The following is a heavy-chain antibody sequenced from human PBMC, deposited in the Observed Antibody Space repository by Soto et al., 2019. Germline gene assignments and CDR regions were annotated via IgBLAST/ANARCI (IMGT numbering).Heavy chain of an antibody. Sequence: PSETLSPTCNVSGGSISSYYWSWIRQPPGKGLEWIGYIYYSGSTNYNPSLKSRVTISVDTSKNQFSLKLSSVTAADTAVYYCARVPRATFYYYYYMDVWGKGTTVTVSS. CDR1: GGSISSYY. CDR3: ARVPRATFYYYYYMDV. CDR2: IYYSGST. J-gene: IGHJ6*03. V-gene: IGHV4-59*01. D-gene: IGHD2-15*01.